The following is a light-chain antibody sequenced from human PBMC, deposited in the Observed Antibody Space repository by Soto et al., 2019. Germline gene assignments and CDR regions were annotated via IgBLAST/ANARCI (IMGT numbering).Light chain of an antibody. CDR2: GAS. V-gene: IGKV3-15*01. J-gene: IGKJ2*01. Sequence: EIVMTQSPATLSVYPGERATLSCRASQSVGSNLAWYQQKPGQAPRLLIYGASTRATGIPARFSGSGSGTDFTLTISSLQSEDFAAYYCQQYNHWYTFGQGTKLEIK. CDR3: QQYNHWYT. CDR1: QSVGSN.